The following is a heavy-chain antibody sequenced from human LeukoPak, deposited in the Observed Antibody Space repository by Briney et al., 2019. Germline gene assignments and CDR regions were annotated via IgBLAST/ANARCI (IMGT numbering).Heavy chain of an antibody. J-gene: IGHJ4*02. Sequence: ASVKVSCKASGYTITSYDINWVRQATGQGLEWMGWMNPNSGNTGYAQKFQGRVTITRNTSISTAYMELSSLRSEDTAVYYCARGDSSSWSDYDYWGQGTLVTVSS. D-gene: IGHD6-13*01. CDR2: MNPNSGNT. V-gene: IGHV1-8*03. CDR3: ARGDSSSWSDYDY. CDR1: GYTITSYD.